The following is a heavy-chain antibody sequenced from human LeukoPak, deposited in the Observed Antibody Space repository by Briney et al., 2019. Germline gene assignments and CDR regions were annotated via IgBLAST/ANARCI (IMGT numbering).Heavy chain of an antibody. CDR1: GGSISTSSYY. CDR3: ARGYCSGGSCYSYYYYNYMDV. Sequence: SETLSLTCTVSGGSISTSSYYWGWIRQPPGKGLEWIGSIYYSGSTYYNPSLKSRVTISVDTSKNQFSLKLSSVTAADTAVYYCARGYCSGGSCYSYYYYNYMDVWGKGTTVTVSS. CDR2: IYYSGST. V-gene: IGHV4-39*07. D-gene: IGHD2-15*01. J-gene: IGHJ6*03.